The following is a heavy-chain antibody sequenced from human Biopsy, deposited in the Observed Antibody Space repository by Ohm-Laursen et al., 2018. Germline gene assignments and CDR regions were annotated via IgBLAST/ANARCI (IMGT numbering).Heavy chain of an antibody. D-gene: IGHD3-22*01. Sequence: GTLSLTCTVSGDSISGYYWSWIRQPPGKGLEWIGYVYYTGSTNYNPSLQSRVTISVDTSKNHFSLRLRSVTPADTAIYYCARDRGYYSDRTVPGYFDVWGQGTTVTVSS. CDR3: ARDRGYYSDRTVPGYFDV. CDR2: VYYTGST. CDR1: GDSISGYY. J-gene: IGHJ6*02. V-gene: IGHV4-59*01.